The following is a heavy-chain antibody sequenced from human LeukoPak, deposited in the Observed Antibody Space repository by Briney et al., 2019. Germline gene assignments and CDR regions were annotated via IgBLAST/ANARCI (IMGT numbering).Heavy chain of an antibody. Sequence: GGSLRLSCAASGFTFSSYEMNWVRQAPGKGLEWVSAISGSGYKTFYADSVKGRFTISRDNSKNSLYLQMNSLRVEDTAVYYCAKVAKYYYDSETYYFFEHWGQGTPVTASS. CDR1: GFTFSSYE. D-gene: IGHD3-10*01. CDR2: ISGSGYKT. CDR3: AKVAKYYYDSETYYFFEH. J-gene: IGHJ4*02. V-gene: IGHV3-23*01.